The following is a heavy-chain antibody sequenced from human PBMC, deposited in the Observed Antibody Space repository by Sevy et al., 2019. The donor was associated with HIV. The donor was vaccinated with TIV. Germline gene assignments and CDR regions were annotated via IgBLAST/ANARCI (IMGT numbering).Heavy chain of an antibody. V-gene: IGHV3-66*01. J-gene: IGHJ6*02. D-gene: IGHD3-22*01. CDR3: ARDRYYDASGYYYYYYGMDV. Sequence: GGSLRLSCEASGFTVSGNYMAWVRLAPGKGLEWVSHRDSGGSTYDADSVKGRFTISRDNAKNTLYLQMNPLRAEDTAVYFCARDRYYDASGYYYYYYGMDVWGQGTTVTVSS. CDR1: GFTVSGNY. CDR2: RDSGGST.